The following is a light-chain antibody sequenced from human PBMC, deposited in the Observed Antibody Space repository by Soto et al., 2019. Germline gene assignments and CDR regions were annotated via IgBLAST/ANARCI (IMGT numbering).Light chain of an antibody. CDR3: FAYTRRSNRCL. J-gene: IGLJ1*01. V-gene: IGLV2-14*01. CDR1: SSDVGGYNY. Sequence: QSVLTQPASVSGSPGQSVTISCTGSSSDVGGYNYVSWYQIHPGKAPKLLIYEVSDRPSGVSDRFSGSKSGNTASLTISGRQAADEAAYYCFAYTRRSNRCLFGSGTKLTVL. CDR2: EVS.